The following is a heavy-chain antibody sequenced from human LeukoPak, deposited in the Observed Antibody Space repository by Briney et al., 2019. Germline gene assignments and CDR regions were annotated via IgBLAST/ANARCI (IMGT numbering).Heavy chain of an antibody. CDR1: GGSISSYY. CDR3: ARIAGAPNWFDP. D-gene: IGHD1-26*01. CDR2: IYYSGST. J-gene: IGHJ5*02. Sequence: SETLSLTCTVSGGSISSYYWSWIRQPPGKGLEWIGYIYYSGSTNYNPSLKSRVTISVDTSKNQFSLKLSSVTAADTAVYYCARIAGAPNWFDPWGQGTLVTVPS. V-gene: IGHV4-59*01.